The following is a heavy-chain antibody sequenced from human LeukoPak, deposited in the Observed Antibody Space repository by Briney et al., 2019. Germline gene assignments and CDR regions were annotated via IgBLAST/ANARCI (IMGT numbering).Heavy chain of an antibody. J-gene: IGHJ4*02. Sequence: GGSLRLSCAASGFTFSSYAMHWVRQAPGKGLEWVAVISYDGSNKYYADSVKGRFTISRDNAKNSLYLQMNSLRAEDTAVYYCASPSGIAAAGTGWGQGTLVTVSS. CDR1: GFTFSSYA. V-gene: IGHV3-30-3*01. CDR3: ASPSGIAAAGTG. D-gene: IGHD6-13*01. CDR2: ISYDGSNK.